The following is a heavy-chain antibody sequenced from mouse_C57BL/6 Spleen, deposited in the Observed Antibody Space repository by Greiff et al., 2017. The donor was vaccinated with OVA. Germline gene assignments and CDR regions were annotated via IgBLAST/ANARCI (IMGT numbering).Heavy chain of an antibody. CDR3: ARAIYYGLWYFDV. CDR2: ISYDGSN. D-gene: IGHD2-1*01. CDR1: GYSITSGYY. V-gene: IGHV3-6*01. Sequence: EVQLVESGPGLVKPSQSLSLTCSVTGYSITSGYYWNWIRQFPGNKLEWMGYISYDGSNNYNPSLKNRISITRDTSKNQFFLKLNSVTTEDTATYYGARAIYYGLWYFDVWGTGTTVTVSS. J-gene: IGHJ1*03.